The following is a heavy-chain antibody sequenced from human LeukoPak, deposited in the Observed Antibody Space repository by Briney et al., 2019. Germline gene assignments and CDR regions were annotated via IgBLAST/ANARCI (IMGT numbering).Heavy chain of an antibody. Sequence: TGGSLRLSCAASEFAFSSYSMNWFRQAPGKGLEWVESITSGSKYIFYADSVRGRFTISRDNAENSLFLHMKSLRADDTAVYYCARDEETVAGLNGFDLWGQGTLVTVSS. J-gene: IGHJ4*02. V-gene: IGHV3-21*01. D-gene: IGHD6-19*01. CDR1: EFAFSSYS. CDR3: ARDEETVAGLNGFDL. CDR2: ITSGSKYI.